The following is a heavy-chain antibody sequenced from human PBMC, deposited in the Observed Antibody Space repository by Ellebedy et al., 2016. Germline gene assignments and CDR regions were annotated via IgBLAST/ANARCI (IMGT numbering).Heavy chain of an antibody. J-gene: IGHJ4*02. CDR2: ISAHNGKT. D-gene: IGHD2-2*01. CDR3: ARGGMLYCSSTYCVDY. CDR1: GYTFTTYG. V-gene: IGHV1-18*01. Sequence: ASVKVSXXASGYTFTTYGISWVRQAPGHGLEWMGWISAHNGKTNYAQKFQGRITVTTDTSTSTAYMELRSLRSDDTAMYYCARGGMLYCSSTYCVDYWGQGTLVTVSS.